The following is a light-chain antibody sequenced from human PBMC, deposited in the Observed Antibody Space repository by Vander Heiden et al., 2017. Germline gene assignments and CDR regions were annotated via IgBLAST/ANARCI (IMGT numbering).Light chain of an antibody. CDR3: HQDNNWPRT. CDR1: QNVSSN. CDR2: GAS. J-gene: IGKJ1*01. V-gene: IGKV3-15*01. Sequence: EIVMTQSPATLSLSPGERATLSCRASQNVSSNLAWYQQKPGQAPRLLIYGASTRATGIPARFSGSGSGTEFTLTISSLQSEDFAVYYCHQDNNWPRTFGQGTKVEIK.